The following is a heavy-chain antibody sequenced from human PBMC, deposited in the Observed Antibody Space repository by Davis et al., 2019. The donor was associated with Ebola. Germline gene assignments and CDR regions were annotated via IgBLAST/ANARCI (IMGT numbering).Heavy chain of an antibody. CDR2: IYYSGST. J-gene: IGHJ5*02. V-gene: IGHV4-59*01. Sequence: SETLSPTCPVSAGSISSYYWSWIRQPPGKGLEWIGYIYYSGSTNYNPSLKSRVTISVDTSKNQFSLKLSSVTAADTAVYYCARVDYDFWSGYYSGHWFDPWGQGTLVTVSS. CDR1: AGSISSYY. CDR3: ARVDYDFWSGYYSGHWFDP. D-gene: IGHD3-3*01.